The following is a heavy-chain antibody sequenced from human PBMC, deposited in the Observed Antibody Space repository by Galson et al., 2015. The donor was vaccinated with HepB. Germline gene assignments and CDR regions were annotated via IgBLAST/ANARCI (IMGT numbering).Heavy chain of an antibody. CDR1: GDSISRSYFY. J-gene: IGHJ4*02. D-gene: IGHD5-12*01. CDR3: ARHYDQYYFDY. CDR2: IYYSGST. V-gene: IGHV4-39*01. Sequence: ETLSLTCTISGDSISRSYFYWGWIRQPPGKGLEWIVSIYYSGSTYYNPSLESRVTISVDTSKKQFSLRLSSVTAADTALYYCARHYDQYYFDYWGQGTLVTVSS.